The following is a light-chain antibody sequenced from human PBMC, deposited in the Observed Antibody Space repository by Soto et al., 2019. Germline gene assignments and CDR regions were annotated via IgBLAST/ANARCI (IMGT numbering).Light chain of an antibody. Sequence: QSVLTQPPSASGTPGQRVTISCSGSSSNIGSNYVYWYQQLPGTAPKLLIYRNNQRPSGVPDRFSGSKSGTSASLAISGRRSEDEADYYCAAWDDSLSGQVFGGGTKVTVL. J-gene: IGLJ2*01. V-gene: IGLV1-47*01. CDR1: SSNIGSNY. CDR2: RNN. CDR3: AAWDDSLSGQV.